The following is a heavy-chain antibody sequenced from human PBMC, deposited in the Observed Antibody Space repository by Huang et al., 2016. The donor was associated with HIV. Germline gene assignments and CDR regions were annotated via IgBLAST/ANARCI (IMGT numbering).Heavy chain of an antibody. V-gene: IGHV4-34*02. Sequence: QVQLQQWGAELLKPSETLSLTCAVSGGSFSGHYWTWIRRPPGRGLEWIGEISDSGSTTYNPSLKSRVTISGDTSQSQFSLKLNSVTAADTAIYYCARMFKYDSGGYWGNDAFDIWGQGTMVTVSS. CDR3: ARMFKYDSGGYWGNDAFDI. CDR2: ISDSGST. CDR1: GGSFSGHY. D-gene: IGHD3-22*01. J-gene: IGHJ3*02.